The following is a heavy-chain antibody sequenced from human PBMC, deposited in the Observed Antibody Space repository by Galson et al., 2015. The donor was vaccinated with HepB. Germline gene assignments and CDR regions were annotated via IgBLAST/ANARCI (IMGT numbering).Heavy chain of an antibody. J-gene: IGHJ6*03. Sequence: SLRLSCAASGFTFSSYGMHWVRQAPGKGLEWVAVISYDGSNKYYADSVKGRFTISRDNSKNTLYLQMNSLRAEDTAVYYCAKDTGYYYYYMDVWGKGTTVTVSS. D-gene: IGHD4-11*01. V-gene: IGHV3-30*18. CDR1: GFTFSSYG. CDR2: ISYDGSNK. CDR3: AKDTGYYYYYMDV.